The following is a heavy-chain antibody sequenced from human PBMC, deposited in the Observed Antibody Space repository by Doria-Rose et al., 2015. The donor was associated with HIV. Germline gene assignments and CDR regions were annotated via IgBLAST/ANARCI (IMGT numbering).Heavy chain of an antibody. CDR2: IFSDDER. J-gene: IGHJ4*02. CDR1: GVSLSSPGMG. V-gene: IGHV2-26*01. D-gene: IGHD2-15*01. Sequence: QITLKESGPALVKPTETLTLTCTVSGVSLSSPGMGVSWIRQPPGKALEWLANIFSDDERSYKTSLKSRLTISRGTSKSQVVLTMTDMDPVDTATYYCARIKSIRWHHKYYFDFWGQGTLVIVSA. CDR3: ARIKSIRWHHKYYFDF.